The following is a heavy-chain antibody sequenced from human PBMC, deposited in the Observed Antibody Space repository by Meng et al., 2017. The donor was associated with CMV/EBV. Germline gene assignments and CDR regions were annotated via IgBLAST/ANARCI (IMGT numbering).Heavy chain of an antibody. CDR2: INPNSGGT. D-gene: IGHD2-2*01. V-gene: IGHV1-2*02. Sequence: ASVKVSCKASGGTFSSYAISWVRQAPGQGLEWMGWINPNSGGTNYAQKFQGRVTMTRDTSISTAYMELSRLRSDDTAVYYCAREGDCSSTSCPYYYYGMDVSGQGTTVTVSS. CDR3: AREGDCSSTSCPYYYYGMDV. CDR1: GGTFSSYA. J-gene: IGHJ6*02.